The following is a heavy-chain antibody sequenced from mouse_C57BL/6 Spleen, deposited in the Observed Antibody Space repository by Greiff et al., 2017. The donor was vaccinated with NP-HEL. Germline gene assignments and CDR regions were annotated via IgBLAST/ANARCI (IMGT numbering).Heavy chain of an antibody. CDR3: ARGYGSSAWFAY. D-gene: IGHD1-1*01. CDR1: GFTFSDYY. J-gene: IGHJ3*01. V-gene: IGHV5-16*01. CDR2: INYDGSST. Sequence: EVKLVESEGGLVQPGSSMKLSCTASGFTFSDYYMAWVRQVPEKGLEWVANINYDGSSTYYLDSLKSRFIISRDNAKNILYLQMSRLKSEDTATYYCARGYGSSAWFAYWGQGTLVTVSA.